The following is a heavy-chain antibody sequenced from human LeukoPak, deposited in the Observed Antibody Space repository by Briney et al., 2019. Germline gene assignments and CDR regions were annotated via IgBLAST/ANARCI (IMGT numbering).Heavy chain of an antibody. D-gene: IGHD3-10*01. V-gene: IGHV4-30-4*01. J-gene: IGHJ4*02. CDR1: GGSISSGDYY. CDR3: ARVDFGSGSPFDY. Sequence: PSQTLSLTCTVSGGSISSGDYYWSWIRQPPGKGLEWIGYIYYSGSTYYNPSLKSRVTISVDTSKNQFSLKLSSVTAADTAVYCCARVDFGSGSPFDYWGQGTLVTVSS. CDR2: IYYSGST.